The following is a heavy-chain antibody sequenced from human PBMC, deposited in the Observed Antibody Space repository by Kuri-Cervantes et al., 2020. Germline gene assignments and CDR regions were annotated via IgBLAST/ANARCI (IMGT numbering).Heavy chain of an antibody. Sequence: ASVKVSCKASGYTFTSYGISWVRQAPGQGLEWMGWISAYNGDTNYAQKLQGRVTMTTDTSTSTAYMELRSLRSDDTAVYYCARAWFGEQWPGFDYWGQGTLVTVSS. CDR1: GYTFTSYG. J-gene: IGHJ4*02. V-gene: IGHV1-18*01. CDR2: ISAYNGDT. CDR3: ARAWFGEQWPGFDY. D-gene: IGHD3-10*01.